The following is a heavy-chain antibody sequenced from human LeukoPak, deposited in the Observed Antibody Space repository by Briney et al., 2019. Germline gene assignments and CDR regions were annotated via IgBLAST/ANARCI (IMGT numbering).Heavy chain of an antibody. V-gene: IGHV3-15*04. CDR3: TTAPTKGWLPYFDF. CDR2: IDESGTT. CDR1: GLTFSDAW. J-gene: IGHJ4*02. D-gene: IGHD5-12*01. Sequence: GGSLRLSCAASGLTFSDAWMSWVRQAPGKGLEWVARIDESGTTNYAAPVKARYTVFRDDSKSTMYLQMNSLTTEDTAVYYCTTAPTKGWLPYFDFWGQGTPVTVSS.